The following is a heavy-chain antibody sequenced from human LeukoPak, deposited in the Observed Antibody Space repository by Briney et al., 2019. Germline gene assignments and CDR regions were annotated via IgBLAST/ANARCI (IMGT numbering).Heavy chain of an antibody. D-gene: IGHD5-18*01. CDR1: GGSISSYY. CDR3: ARGQGHSYGYEWFDP. CDR2: IYYSGST. V-gene: IGHV4-59*01. J-gene: IGHJ5*02. Sequence: PSETLSLTCTVSGGSISSYYWSWIRQPPGKGLEWIGYIYYSGSTNYNPSLKSRVTISVDTSKNQFSLKLSSVTAADTAVYYCARGQGHSYGYEWFDPWGQGTLVTVSS.